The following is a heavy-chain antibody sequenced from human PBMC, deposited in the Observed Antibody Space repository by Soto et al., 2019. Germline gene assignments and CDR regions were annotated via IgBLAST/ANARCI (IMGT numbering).Heavy chain of an antibody. D-gene: IGHD3-22*01. Sequence: SETMSLTCTVSGGNISSSSYYWGWINKPPGKGLEWIGSIYYSGSTYYNPSLKSRVTISVDTSKNQFSLKLSSVTAADTAVYYCARLDYYDSSGYRGPHDAFDIWGQGTMVTVSS. CDR3: ARLDYYDSSGYRGPHDAFDI. J-gene: IGHJ3*02. CDR2: IYYSGST. V-gene: IGHV4-39*01. CDR1: GGNISSSSYY.